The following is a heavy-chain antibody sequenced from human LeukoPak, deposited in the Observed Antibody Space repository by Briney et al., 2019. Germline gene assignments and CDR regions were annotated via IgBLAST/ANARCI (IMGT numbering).Heavy chain of an antibody. Sequence: PSETLSLTCAVYGGSFSGYYWSWIRQPPGKGLEWIGEINHSGSTNYNPSLKSRVTISVDTSKNQFSLKLSSVTAADTAVYYCARRTTVTTSSFDYWAREPWSPSPQ. V-gene: IGHV4-34*01. CDR1: GGSFSGYY. CDR2: INHSGST. J-gene: IGHJ4*02. CDR3: ARRTTVTTSSFDY. D-gene: IGHD4-17*01.